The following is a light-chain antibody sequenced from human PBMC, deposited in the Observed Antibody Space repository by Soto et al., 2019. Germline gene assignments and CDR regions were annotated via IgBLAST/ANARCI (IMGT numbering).Light chain of an antibody. J-gene: IGKJ2*01. Sequence: DIQMTQSPSSVSASVGDRVTITCRASQDISSWLAWYQHKPGKAPSLLIYAASSLQSGVPSRFRGSGSGTDFTLTISSLQPEDFATYYCQQSYTTPLYTFGQGTKLEIK. CDR2: AAS. V-gene: IGKV1-12*01. CDR3: QQSYTTPLYT. CDR1: QDISSW.